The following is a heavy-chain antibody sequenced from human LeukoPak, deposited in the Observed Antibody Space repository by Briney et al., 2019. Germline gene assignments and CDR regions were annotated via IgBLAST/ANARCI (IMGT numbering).Heavy chain of an antibody. J-gene: IGHJ6*03. V-gene: IGHV1-2*02. CDR2: INPNSGGT. D-gene: IGHD1-26*01. CDR1: GYTFTGYY. CDR3: ARDSLYSGSYYTYYYYYYMDV. Sequence: ASVKVSCKASGYTFTGYYMHWVRQAPGQGLEWMGWINPNSGGTNYAQKFQGRVTMTRDTSISTAYMELSRLRSDDTAAYYCARDSLYSGSYYTYYYYYYMDVWGKGTTVTVSS.